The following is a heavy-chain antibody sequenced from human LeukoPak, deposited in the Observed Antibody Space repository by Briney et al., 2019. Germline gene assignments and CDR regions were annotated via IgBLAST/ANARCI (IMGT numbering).Heavy chain of an antibody. D-gene: IGHD3-10*01. CDR3: ACLMVRGVTTDY. Sequence: AGGSLRLSCAASGFTFSSYAMSWVRQAPGKGLEWVSAISGSGGSTYYADSVKGRFTISRDNSKNTLYLQMNSLRAEDTAVYYCACLMVRGVTTDYWGQGTLVTVSS. CDR2: ISGSGGST. CDR1: GFTFSSYA. V-gene: IGHV3-23*01. J-gene: IGHJ4*02.